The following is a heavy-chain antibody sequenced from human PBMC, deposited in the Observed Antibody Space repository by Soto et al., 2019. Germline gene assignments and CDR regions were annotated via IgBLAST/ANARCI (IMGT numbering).Heavy chain of an antibody. CDR2: ITSGSDYI. CDR3: ARVDGYTYPNDY. V-gene: IGHV3-21*01. D-gene: IGHD2-21*01. Sequence: GGSLRLSCVASGFSFSDYAMTWVRQAPGKGLEWVSVITSGSDYIYYADSLKGRFTLSRDNAKNSLYLHMTSLRAEDTAVYYCARVDGYTYPNDYWGQGTLVTVSS. CDR1: GFSFSDYA. J-gene: IGHJ4*02.